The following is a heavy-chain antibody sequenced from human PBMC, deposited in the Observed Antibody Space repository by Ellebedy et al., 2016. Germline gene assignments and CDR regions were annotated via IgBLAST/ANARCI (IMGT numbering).Heavy chain of an antibody. CDR2: IYYSGST. V-gene: IGHV4-39*07. CDR1: GGSISSSSYY. Sequence: SETLSLXXTVSGGSISSSSYYWGWIRQPPGKGLEWIGSIYYSGSTYYNPSLKSRVTISVDTSKNQFSLKLSSVTAADTAVYYCARGPSDMIVVVSPYYFDYWGQGTLVTVSS. D-gene: IGHD3-22*01. J-gene: IGHJ4*02. CDR3: ARGPSDMIVVVSPYYFDY.